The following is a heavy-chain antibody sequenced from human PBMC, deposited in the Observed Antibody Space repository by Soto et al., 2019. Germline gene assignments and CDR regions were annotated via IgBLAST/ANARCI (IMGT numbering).Heavy chain of an antibody. Sequence: QVQLVESGGGVVQPGGSLRLSCAASGFTFSSYGIHWVRQAPGKGLDWVTIIWYDGSNKYYADSVKGRLTISRDNSKNMVYLQMHSLSAEDTAVYYCARGIYGDYYFDYWGQGTLVTVSS. CDR3: ARGIYGDYYFDY. CDR2: IWYDGSNK. J-gene: IGHJ4*02. V-gene: IGHV3-33*01. CDR1: GFTFSSYG. D-gene: IGHD4-17*01.